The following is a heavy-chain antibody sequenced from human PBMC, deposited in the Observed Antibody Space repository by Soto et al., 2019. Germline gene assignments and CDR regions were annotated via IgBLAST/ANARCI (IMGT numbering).Heavy chain of an antibody. Sequence: QVHLVQSGVEVKTPGASVKVSCQASGYTFFTYDISWVRQAPGQGLEWMGWISTYSGDTKYAQKFQGRVTMTTDTYTPTACLELRSLRPDDTAVYYCARHHGPTTSENWFDPWGQGTLVTVSS. D-gene: IGHD5-12*01. CDR3: ARHHGPTTSENWFDP. V-gene: IGHV1-18*01. CDR1: GYTFFTYD. CDR2: ISTYSGDT. J-gene: IGHJ5*02.